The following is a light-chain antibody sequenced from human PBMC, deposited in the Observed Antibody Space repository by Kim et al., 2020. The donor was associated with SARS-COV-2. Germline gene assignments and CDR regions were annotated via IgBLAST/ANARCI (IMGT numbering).Light chain of an antibody. Sequence: QSVLTQPPSASGTPGQRVTISCSGSSSNIVSNYVYWYQQLPGTAPKLLIYRNNQRPSGVPDRFSGSKSGTSASLAISGLRSEDEADYYCAAWDDSLSGRVFGGGTQLTVL. V-gene: IGLV1-47*01. CDR2: RNN. J-gene: IGLJ3*02. CDR1: SSNIVSNY. CDR3: AAWDDSLSGRV.